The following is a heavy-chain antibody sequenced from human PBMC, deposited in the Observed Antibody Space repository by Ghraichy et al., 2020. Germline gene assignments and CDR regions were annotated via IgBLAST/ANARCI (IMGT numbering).Heavy chain of an antibody. Sequence: SETLSLTCNVSGDSISSYYWSWIRQPPGKGLEWIGYIYSSGSTKYNPSLKSRVTISVDTSKNQFSLRLSSVTAADTAVYFCARLPGNHNYDSSGYSRSPTGFDYWGQGILVTVSS. CDR1: GDSISSYY. D-gene: IGHD3-22*01. CDR2: IYSSGST. J-gene: IGHJ4*02. V-gene: IGHV4-4*09. CDR3: ARLPGNHNYDSSGYSRSPTGFDY.